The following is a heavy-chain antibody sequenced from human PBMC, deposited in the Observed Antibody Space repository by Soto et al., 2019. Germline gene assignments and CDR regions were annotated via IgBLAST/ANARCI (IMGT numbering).Heavy chain of an antibody. CDR1: GYTFTSYG. J-gene: IGHJ6*02. CDR2: ISAYNGNT. Sequence: GASVKVSCKASGYTFTSYGISWVRQAPGQGLEWMGWISAYNGNTNYAQKLQGRVTMTTDTSTSTAYMELRSLRSDDTAVYYCASSGGSSSWYVVTMGYYYYGMDVWGQGTTVTVSS. D-gene: IGHD6-13*01. V-gene: IGHV1-18*01. CDR3: ASSGGSSSWYVVTMGYYYYGMDV.